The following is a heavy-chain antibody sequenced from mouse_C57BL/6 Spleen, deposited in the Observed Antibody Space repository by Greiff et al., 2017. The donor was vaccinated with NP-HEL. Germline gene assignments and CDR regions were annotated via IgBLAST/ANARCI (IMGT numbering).Heavy chain of an antibody. J-gene: IGHJ1*03. CDR1: GYTFTGYW. V-gene: IGHV1-9*01. CDR2: LLPGSGST. Sequence: VQLQQSGAELMKPGASVKLSCKATGYTFTGYWIEWVKQRPGHGLEWIGELLPGSGSTNSNEKFKGKATFTAATSSNTAYMQLSSLTTEDSAIYYCARREGYCGSSFYWYFDVWGTGTTVTVSS. CDR3: ARREGYCGSSFYWYFDV. D-gene: IGHD1-1*01.